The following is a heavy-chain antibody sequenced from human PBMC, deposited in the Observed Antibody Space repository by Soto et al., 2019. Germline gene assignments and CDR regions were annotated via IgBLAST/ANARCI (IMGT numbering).Heavy chain of an antibody. V-gene: IGHV3-30*18. Sequence: GGSLRLSCAASGFTFSSYGMHWVRQAPGKGLEWVAVISYDGSNKYYADSVKGRFTISRDNSKNTLYLQMNSLRAEDTAVYYCAKDRARATAYFDYWGQGTLVTVSS. CDR3: AKDRARATAYFDY. CDR2: ISYDGSNK. D-gene: IGHD6-6*01. J-gene: IGHJ4*02. CDR1: GFTFSSYG.